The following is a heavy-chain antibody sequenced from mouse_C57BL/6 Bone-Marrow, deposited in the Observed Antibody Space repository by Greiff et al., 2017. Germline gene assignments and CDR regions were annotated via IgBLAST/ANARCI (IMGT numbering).Heavy chain of an antibody. D-gene: IGHD2-4*01. J-gene: IGHJ1*03. V-gene: IGHV2-5*01. Sequence: VMLVESGPGLVQPSQSLSITCTVSGFSLTSYGVHWVRQSPGKGLEWLGVIWRGGSTDYNAAFMSRLSITKDNSKSQVFFKMNSLQADDTAIYYCAKNLGLRWYFDVWGTGTTVTVSS. CDR2: IWRGGST. CDR1: GFSLTSYG. CDR3: AKNLGLRWYFDV.